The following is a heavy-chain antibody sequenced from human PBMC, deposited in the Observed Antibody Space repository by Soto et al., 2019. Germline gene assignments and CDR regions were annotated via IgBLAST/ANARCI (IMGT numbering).Heavy chain of an antibody. CDR1: GGSFSGYY. CDR2: IYYSGST. Sequence: PSETLSLTCAVHGGSFSGYYWSWIRQPPGKGLEWIGYIYYSGSTNYNPSLKSRVTISVDTSKNQFSLKLSSVTAADTAVYYCARGDITMVRGVPNYGMEVWGQGTTVTVSS. J-gene: IGHJ6*02. D-gene: IGHD3-10*01. CDR3: ARGDITMVRGVPNYGMEV. V-gene: IGHV4-59*08.